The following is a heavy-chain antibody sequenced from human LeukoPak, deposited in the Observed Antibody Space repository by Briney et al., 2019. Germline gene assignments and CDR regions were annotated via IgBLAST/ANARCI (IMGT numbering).Heavy chain of an antibody. CDR2: IYPVDSDT. CDR1: GSSFTSYW. J-gene: IGHJ6*03. CDR3: ARLAFCTNAVCFSNYYYSMDV. D-gene: IGHD2-8*01. Sequence: PGASLQISCKGSGSSFTSYWIGWVRQMPGKGLEWMGIIYPVDSDTKYSPSFQGQVTISADKSISTAYLQWSSLKASDTAMYYCARLAFCTNAVCFSNYYYSMDVWGRGTTVTVSS. V-gene: IGHV5-51*01.